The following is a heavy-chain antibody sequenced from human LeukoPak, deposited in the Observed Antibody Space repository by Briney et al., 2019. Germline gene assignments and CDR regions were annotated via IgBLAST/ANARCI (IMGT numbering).Heavy chain of an antibody. Sequence: AGGSLRLSCAASGFTFSSYWMHWARHAPGKGLVWVSRINKDGSSTSYADSVKGRFTISRDNTKNTLFLQMNSLRAEDTAVYYCARDGAAAGTDYFDYWGQGTLVTVSS. CDR1: GFTFSSYW. V-gene: IGHV3-74*01. CDR3: ARDGAAAGTDYFDY. J-gene: IGHJ4*02. D-gene: IGHD6-13*01. CDR2: INKDGSST.